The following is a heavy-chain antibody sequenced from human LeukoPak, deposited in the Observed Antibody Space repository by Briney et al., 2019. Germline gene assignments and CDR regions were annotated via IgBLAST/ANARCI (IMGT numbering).Heavy chain of an antibody. Sequence: SETLSLTCTVSGDSISSSSYYWGWIRQPPGKGLEWIGSIYYSGSTYYNPSLKSRVTISVDTSKNQFSLKLSSVTAADTAVYYCARGYDYVWGSEYFDYWGQGTLVTVSS. CDR2: IYYSGST. CDR1: GDSISSSSYY. J-gene: IGHJ4*02. V-gene: IGHV4-39*07. CDR3: ARGYDYVWGSEYFDY. D-gene: IGHD3-16*01.